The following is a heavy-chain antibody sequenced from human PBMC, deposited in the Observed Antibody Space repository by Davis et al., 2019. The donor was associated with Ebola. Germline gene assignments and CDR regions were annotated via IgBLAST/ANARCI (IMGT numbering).Heavy chain of an antibody. CDR2: ISYDGSNK. Sequence: GGSLRLSCAASGFTFSSYAMHWVRQAPGKGLEWVAVISYDGSNKYYADSVKGRFTISRDNSKNTLYLQMNSLRAEDTAVYYCAKSEERITIFGVVIIGLSYGMDVWGQGTTVTVSS. CDR3: AKSEERITIFGVVIIGLSYGMDV. D-gene: IGHD3-3*01. V-gene: IGHV3-30*18. J-gene: IGHJ6*02. CDR1: GFTFSSYA.